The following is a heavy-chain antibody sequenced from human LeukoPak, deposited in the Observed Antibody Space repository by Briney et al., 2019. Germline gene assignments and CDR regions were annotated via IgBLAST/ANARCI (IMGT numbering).Heavy chain of an antibody. Sequence: GRSLRLSCAASGFTFSSYGMHWVRQAPGKGLEWVAVIWYDGSNKYYADSVKGRFTISRDNSKNTLYLQMNSLRAEDTAVYYCARDSCSNGVCFDYWGQGTLVTVSS. CDR1: GFTFSSYG. J-gene: IGHJ4*02. CDR2: IWYDGSNK. CDR3: ARDSCSNGVCFDY. V-gene: IGHV3-33*01. D-gene: IGHD2-8*01.